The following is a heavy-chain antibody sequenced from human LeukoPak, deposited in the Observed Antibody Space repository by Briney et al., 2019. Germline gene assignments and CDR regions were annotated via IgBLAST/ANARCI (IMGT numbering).Heavy chain of an antibody. Sequence: GRSLRLSCAASGFTFDDYAMHWVRQAPGKGLEWVSGISWNSGNIGYADSVKGRFTISRDNAKNSLYLQMNSLTTEDTALYYCAKGVAGRFDWLWQNWFDPWGQGTLVTVSS. CDR2: ISWNSGNI. V-gene: IGHV3-9*01. CDR3: AKGVAGRFDWLWQNWFDP. J-gene: IGHJ5*02. D-gene: IGHD3-9*01. CDR1: GFTFDDYA.